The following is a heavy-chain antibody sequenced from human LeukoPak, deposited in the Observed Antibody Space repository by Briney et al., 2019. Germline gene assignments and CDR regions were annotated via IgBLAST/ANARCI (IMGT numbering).Heavy chain of an antibody. V-gene: IGHV3-23*01. Sequence: GGSLRLSCAASGFTFSSYAMSWVRQAPGKGLEWVSAISGSGGSTYYADSVKGRFTISRDNSKNTLYLQMNSLRAEDTAVYYCAKDRLWRSNFWYFDHWGQGTLVTVSS. CDR1: GFTFSSYA. D-gene: IGHD3-3*01. CDR3: AKDRLWRSNFWYFDH. CDR2: ISGSGGST. J-gene: IGHJ4*02.